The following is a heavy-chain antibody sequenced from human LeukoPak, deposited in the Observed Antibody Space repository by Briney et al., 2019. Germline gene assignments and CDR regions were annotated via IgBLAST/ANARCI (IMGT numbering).Heavy chain of an antibody. Sequence: KVSETLSLTCTVSGGSISSYYWSWIRQPAGKGLEWIGSIYTSGSTNYNPSLKSRVTMSVDTSKNQFSLKLSSVSAADTAVYYCARDRELVTMVRGVADYYYYMDVWGKGTTVTVSS. D-gene: IGHD3-10*01. CDR2: IYTSGST. J-gene: IGHJ6*03. V-gene: IGHV4-4*07. CDR1: GGSISSYY. CDR3: ARDRELVTMVRGVADYYYYMDV.